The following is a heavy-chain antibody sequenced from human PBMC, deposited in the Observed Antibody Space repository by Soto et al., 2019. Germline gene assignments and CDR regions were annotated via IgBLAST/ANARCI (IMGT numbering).Heavy chain of an antibody. V-gene: IGHV1-18*01. CDR3: ARDDPYSSGPYYFDY. J-gene: IGHJ4*02. CDR1: GYTFKSYG. CDR2: ISAYNGNT. Sequence: ASVKVSCKASGYTFKSYGISWVRQAPGQGLEWMGWISAYNGNTNYAQKLQGRVTMTTDTSTSTAYMELRSLGSDDTAVYYCARDDPYSSGPYYFDYWGQGTLVTVSS. D-gene: IGHD6-19*01.